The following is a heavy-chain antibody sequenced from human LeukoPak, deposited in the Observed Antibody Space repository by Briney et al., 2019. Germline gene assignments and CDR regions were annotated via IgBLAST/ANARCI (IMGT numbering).Heavy chain of an antibody. CDR2: IYYSGST. J-gene: IGHJ4*02. D-gene: IGHD6-13*01. V-gene: IGHV4-39*07. CDR3: ASNGIAAAGY. Sequence: PSETLSLTCTVPGGSISSSSYYWGWIRQPPGKGLEWIGSIYYSGSTYYNPSLKSRVTISVDRSKNQFSLKLSSVTAADTAVYYCASNGIAAAGYWGQGTLVTVSS. CDR1: GGSISSSSYY.